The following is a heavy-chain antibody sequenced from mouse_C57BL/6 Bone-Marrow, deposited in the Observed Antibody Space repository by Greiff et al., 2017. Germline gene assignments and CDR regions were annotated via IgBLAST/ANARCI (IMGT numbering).Heavy chain of an antibody. Sequence: DVKLVESGEGLVKPGGSLKLSCASSGFTFSSYAMSWVRQTPEKRLEWVAYINSGGDYIYYADTVKGRFTISRDNARNTLYLQSSSLKSEDTAMYYCTRAPYYYGSSPYYAMDYWGQGTSVTVSS. V-gene: IGHV5-9-1*02. J-gene: IGHJ4*01. CDR3: TRAPYYYGSSPYYAMDY. CDR1: GFTFSSYA. CDR2: INSGGDYI. D-gene: IGHD1-1*01.